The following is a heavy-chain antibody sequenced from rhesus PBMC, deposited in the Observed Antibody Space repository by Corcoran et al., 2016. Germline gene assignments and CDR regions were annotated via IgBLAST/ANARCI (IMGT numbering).Heavy chain of an antibody. Sequence: QVQLQESGPGLVKPSETLSLTCGVSGGLLSSNSWSWIRQAPGKGLEWIGRIFGDGGSTSYNPSLTSRVTISTDTSKNQFSLKLNSVTAADTAVYYCVRGRVVNDRGADYWGQGVLVTVSS. CDR3: VRGRVVNDRGADY. CDR1: GGLLSSNS. CDR2: IFGDGGST. V-gene: IGHV4-147*01. J-gene: IGHJ4*01. D-gene: IGHD3-28*01.